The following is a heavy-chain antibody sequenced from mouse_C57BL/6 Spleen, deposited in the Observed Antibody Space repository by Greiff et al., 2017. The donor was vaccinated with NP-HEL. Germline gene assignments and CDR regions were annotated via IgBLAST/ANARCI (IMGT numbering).Heavy chain of an antibody. J-gene: IGHJ2*01. CDR3: ARLLPDY. D-gene: IGHD1-1*01. Sequence: QVQLQQSGAELVMPGASVKLSCKASGYTFTSYWMHWVKQRPGQGLEWIGEIDPSDSYTNYNQKFKGKSTLTVDKSSSTAYMQLSSLTSEDSAVYYCARLLPDYWGQGTTLTVSS. CDR2: IDPSDSYT. V-gene: IGHV1-69*01. CDR1: GYTFTSYW.